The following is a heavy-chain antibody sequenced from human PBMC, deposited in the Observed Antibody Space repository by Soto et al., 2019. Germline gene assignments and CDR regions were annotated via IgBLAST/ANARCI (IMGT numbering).Heavy chain of an antibody. CDR2: ISAYNGNT. J-gene: IGHJ6*02. CDR1: GYTFTSYG. Sequence: ASVKVSCKASGYTFTSYGISWVRQAPGQGLEWMGWISAYNGNTNYAQKLQGRVTVTTDTSTSTAYMELRSLRSDDTAVYYCARVGWLPAAMLGYYYGMDVWGQGTTVTVSS. D-gene: IGHD2-2*01. CDR3: ARVGWLPAAMLGYYYGMDV. V-gene: IGHV1-18*01.